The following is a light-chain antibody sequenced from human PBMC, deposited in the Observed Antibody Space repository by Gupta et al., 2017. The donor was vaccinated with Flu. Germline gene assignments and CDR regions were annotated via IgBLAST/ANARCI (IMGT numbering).Light chain of an antibody. Sequence: SALTQPASVSGSPRQSLTISCTETSSAVGAYNYVYWYQPRPAKAPKLMIYAVSNRPSGVSDRFSCSNSGDTAALTISGLQAEDEADYYCCSYTKGSSSIVGFGGGTKLTVL. V-gene: IGLV2-14*03. CDR3: CSYTKGSSSIVG. CDR1: SSAVGAYNY. CDR2: AVS. J-gene: IGLJ2*01.